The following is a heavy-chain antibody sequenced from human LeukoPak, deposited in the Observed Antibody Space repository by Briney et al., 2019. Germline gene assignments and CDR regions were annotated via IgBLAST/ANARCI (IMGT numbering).Heavy chain of an antibody. J-gene: IGHJ4*02. D-gene: IGHD3/OR15-3a*01. CDR2: INHSGST. CDR3: ARRIFDWFKRGIDR. Sequence: SETLSLTCTVSGGSISSYYWSWIRQPPGKGLEWIGEINHSGSTNYNPSLKSRVTISVDTPKNQFSLKLSSVTAADTAVYYCARRIFDWFKRGIDRWGQGTLVTVSS. V-gene: IGHV4-34*01. CDR1: GGSISSYY.